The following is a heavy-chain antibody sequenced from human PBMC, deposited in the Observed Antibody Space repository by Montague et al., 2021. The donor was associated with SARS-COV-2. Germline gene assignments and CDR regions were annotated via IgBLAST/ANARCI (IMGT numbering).Heavy chain of an antibody. J-gene: IGHJ4*02. V-gene: IGHV4-59*12. Sequence: SETLSLTCTVSGGSISGYWSWIRQPPGGGLDWIGYVFYRGTTNYSPSLKSRVTLVVDTSKKQFSLSLSSVTAADMAVYYCARASGKKTIFGVVISYFDYWGQGTLVTVSS. CDR3: ARASGKKTIFGVVISYFDY. D-gene: IGHD3-3*01. CDR2: VFYRGTT. CDR1: GGSISGY.